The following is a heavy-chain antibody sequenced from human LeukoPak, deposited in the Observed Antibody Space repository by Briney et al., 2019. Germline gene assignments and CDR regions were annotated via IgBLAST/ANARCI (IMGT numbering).Heavy chain of an antibody. CDR3: AKDRVDTAHYYYFDY. D-gene: IGHD5-18*01. CDR2: ISGSGGST. CDR1: GFTFSTYA. V-gene: IGHV3-23*01. Sequence: PGGSLRLSCAASGFTFSTYAMSWVRQAAGKGLEWVSAISGSGGSTYYADSVKGRFTISRDNSKNTVYLQMNSLRAEDTAVYYCAKDRVDTAHYYYFDYWGQGTLVTVSS. J-gene: IGHJ4*02.